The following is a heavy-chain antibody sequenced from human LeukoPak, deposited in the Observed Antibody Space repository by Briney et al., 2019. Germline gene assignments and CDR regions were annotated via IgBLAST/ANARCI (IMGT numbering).Heavy chain of an antibody. Sequence: ASVKVSCKVSGYTLTELPMHWVRQAPGKGLEWMGGFDPEDGETIYAQKFQGRVTMTEDTSTDTAYMELSSLRSEDTAVYYCATSINYDILTGRMGVAFDIWGQGTMVTVSS. CDR2: FDPEDGET. V-gene: IGHV1-24*01. D-gene: IGHD3-9*01. CDR1: GYTLTELP. J-gene: IGHJ3*02. CDR3: ATSINYDILTGRMGVAFDI.